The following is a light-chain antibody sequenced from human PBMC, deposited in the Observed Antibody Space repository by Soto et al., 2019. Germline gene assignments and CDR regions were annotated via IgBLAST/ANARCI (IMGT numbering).Light chain of an antibody. CDR1: SSDIGGSNY. CDR3: SSYAGSSNV. Sequence: QSVLTQPASVSGSPGQSITISCTGTSSDIGGSNYVSWYQHHPGKAPKLMIYEVSNRPSGVPDRFSGSKSGNTASLTVSGLQAEDEADYYCSSYAGSSNVFGTGTKVTVL. J-gene: IGLJ1*01. CDR2: EVS. V-gene: IGLV2-8*01.